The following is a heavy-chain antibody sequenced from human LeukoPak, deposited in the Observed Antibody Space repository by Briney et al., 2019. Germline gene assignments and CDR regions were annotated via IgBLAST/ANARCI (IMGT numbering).Heavy chain of an antibody. V-gene: IGHV1-69*05. Sequence: GASVKVSCKASGRTFSSYAISWVRQAPGQGLEWMGGIIPIFGTANYAQKFQGRVTITTDESTSTAYMELSSLRSEDTAVYYCARDPPRGTAPGYWGQGTLVTVSS. CDR3: ARDPPRGTAPGY. D-gene: IGHD5-18*01. CDR2: IIPIFGTA. CDR1: GRTFSSYA. J-gene: IGHJ4*02.